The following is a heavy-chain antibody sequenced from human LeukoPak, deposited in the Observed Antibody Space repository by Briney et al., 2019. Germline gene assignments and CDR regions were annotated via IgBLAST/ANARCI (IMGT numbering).Heavy chain of an antibody. D-gene: IGHD6-6*01. CDR3: TTYSSSMRAFDY. CDR2: IKSKTDSATT. Sequence: GGSLRLSCATSGFTFSDAWMTWVRQAPGKGLEWVGRIKSKTDSATTDYAAPVEGRFTISRDDSKNTLYLQMNSLKTEDTAVYYCTTYSSSMRAFDYWGQGTLVTVSS. CDR1: GFTFSDAW. J-gene: IGHJ4*02. V-gene: IGHV3-15*01.